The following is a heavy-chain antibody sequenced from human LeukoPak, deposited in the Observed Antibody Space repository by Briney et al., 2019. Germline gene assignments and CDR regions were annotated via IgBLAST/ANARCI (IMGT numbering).Heavy chain of an antibody. V-gene: IGHV4-61*08. CDR2: IYYSGNT. Sequence: SETLSLTCTVSGGSISSGGYYWSWIRQHPGKGLEWIGYIYYSGNTNYNPSLKSRVTISVDTSKNQFSLKLSSVTAADTAVYYCARGPPGGQFDPWGQGTLVTVSS. CDR1: GGSISSGGYY. D-gene: IGHD3-10*01. J-gene: IGHJ5*02. CDR3: ARGPPGGQFDP.